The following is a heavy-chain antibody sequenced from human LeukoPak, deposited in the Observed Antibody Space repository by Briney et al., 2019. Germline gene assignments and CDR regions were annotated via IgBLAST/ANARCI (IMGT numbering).Heavy chain of an antibody. J-gene: IGHJ4*02. CDR2: ISGSAGST. Sequence: PGGSLRLSCAASGFTFSSYAMSWVRQAPGKGLEWVSVISGSAGSTYYADSVKGRFTISRDNSKNTLYLQMNSLRAEDTAVYFCAKRDSSGWYYFHYWGQGTLVTVSS. CDR3: AKRDSSGWYYFHY. V-gene: IGHV3-23*01. D-gene: IGHD6-19*01. CDR1: GFTFSSYA.